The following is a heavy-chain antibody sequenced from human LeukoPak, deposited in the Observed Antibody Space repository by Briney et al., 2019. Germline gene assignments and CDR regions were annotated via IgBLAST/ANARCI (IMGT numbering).Heavy chain of an antibody. CDR3: ARGRANYDFWSGHGHYYYMDV. CDR2: MNPNSGNT. D-gene: IGHD3-3*01. V-gene: IGHV1-8*01. CDR1: GYTFTSYD. Sequence: ASVKVSCKASGYTFTSYDINWVRQATGQGLEWMGWMNPNSGNTGYAQKFQGRVTMTRDTSISTAYMELSRLRSGDTAVYYCARGRANYDFWSGHGHYYYMDVWGKGTTVTVSS. J-gene: IGHJ6*03.